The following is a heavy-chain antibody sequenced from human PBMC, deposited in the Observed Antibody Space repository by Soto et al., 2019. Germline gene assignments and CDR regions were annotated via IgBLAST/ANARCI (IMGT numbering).Heavy chain of an antibody. CDR3: VRHTHAISISDH. Sequence: PSETLSLTCTVSGGSISSSSYYWGWIRQPPGKGLEWIGSIYYSGSTYYNPSLKSRVTISVDTSKNQFSLKLSSVTAADTAVYYGVRHTHAISISDHWCQGILVTVS. V-gene: IGHV4-39*01. J-gene: IGHJ4*02. D-gene: IGHD3-3*01. CDR2: IYYSGST. CDR1: GGSISSSSYY.